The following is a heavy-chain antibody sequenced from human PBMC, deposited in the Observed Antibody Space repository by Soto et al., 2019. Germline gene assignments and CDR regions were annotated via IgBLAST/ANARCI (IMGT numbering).Heavy chain of an antibody. CDR1: GYTFASYA. Sequence: QVQLVQSGAEEKKPGASVKVSCKASGYTFASYAISWMRQATGQGLEWMGWISAYNGNTNYAQTLQGRVTMTTDTSTSTAYMELSSLRSDDTAVYYCARDPPPPDDWGQGTLVTVSS. V-gene: IGHV1-18*01. J-gene: IGHJ4*02. CDR2: ISAYNGNT. CDR3: ARDPPPPDD.